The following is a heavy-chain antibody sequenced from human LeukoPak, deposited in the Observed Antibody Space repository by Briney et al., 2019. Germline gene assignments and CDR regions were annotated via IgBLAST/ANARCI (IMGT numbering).Heavy chain of an antibody. V-gene: IGHV3-33*01. CDR3: ARAISWYPFDY. J-gene: IGHJ4*02. D-gene: IGHD6-13*01. CDR1: GFTFSSYG. CDR2: IWYDGSNK. Sequence: GRSLRLSCAASGFTFSSYGMHWVRQAPGKALEWVAVIWYDGSNKYYADSVKGRFTISRDNSKNTLYLQMNSLRAEDTAVYYCARAISWYPFDYWGQGTLVTVSS.